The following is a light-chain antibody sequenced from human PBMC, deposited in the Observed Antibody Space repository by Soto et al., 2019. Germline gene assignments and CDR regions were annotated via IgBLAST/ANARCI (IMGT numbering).Light chain of an antibody. CDR1: SSDVGGYNY. V-gene: IGLV2-14*01. Sequence: QSALTQPASVSGSPGQSITISCTGTSSDVGGYNYVSWYQQHPGKAPKLMIYDVSNRPSRVSNRFSGSKSGNTASLTISGLQAEDEAAYYCSSYTSSSTLFGGGTKLTVL. CDR2: DVS. J-gene: IGLJ2*01. CDR3: SSYTSSSTL.